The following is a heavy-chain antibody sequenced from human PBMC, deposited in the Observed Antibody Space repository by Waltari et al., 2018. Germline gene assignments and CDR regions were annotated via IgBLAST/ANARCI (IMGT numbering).Heavy chain of an antibody. D-gene: IGHD1-1*01. CDR3: VGWNDPINS. Sequence: EAQLVQSGGGLVQPGGSLTLPCAAVGFPFSRFWMTGDRQVPGKGLQGVAHIGPDGSDKYYVDSVKGRFTISRDNAENSLLLQMSSLRVEDTALYYCVGWNDPINSWGQGTLVAVSS. V-gene: IGHV3-7*01. J-gene: IGHJ4*02. CDR2: IGPDGSDK. CDR1: GFPFSRFW.